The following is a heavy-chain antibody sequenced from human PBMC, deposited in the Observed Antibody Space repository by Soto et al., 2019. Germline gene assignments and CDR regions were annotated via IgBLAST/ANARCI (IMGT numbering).Heavy chain of an antibody. J-gene: IGHJ4*02. Sequence: SETLSLTCAVYGGSFSGYYWSWIRQPPGKGLEWIGEINHSGSTNYNPSLKSRVTISVDTSKNQFSLKLSSVTAADTAVYYCARARPYYYGSGRLDYWGQGTLVTVSS. D-gene: IGHD3-10*01. V-gene: IGHV4-34*01. CDR2: INHSGST. CDR3: ARARPYYYGSGRLDY. CDR1: GGSFSGYY.